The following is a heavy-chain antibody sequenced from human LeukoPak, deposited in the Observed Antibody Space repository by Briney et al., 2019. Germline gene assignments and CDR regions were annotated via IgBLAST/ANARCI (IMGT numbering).Heavy chain of an antibody. CDR1: GFTFSSYA. V-gene: IGHV3-23*01. J-gene: IGHJ5*02. D-gene: IGHD5-12*01. CDR2: ISDSGGST. Sequence: GGSLRLSCAASGFTFSSYAMSWVRQAPGKGLEWVSAISDSGGSTYYADSVKGRFTISRDNSKNTLYLQMNSLRAEDTAVYYCAKGLVATITVGWFDPWGQGTLVTVSS. CDR3: AKGLVATITVGWFDP.